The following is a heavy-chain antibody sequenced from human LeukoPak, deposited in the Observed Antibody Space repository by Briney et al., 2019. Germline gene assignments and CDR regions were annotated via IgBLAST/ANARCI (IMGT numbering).Heavy chain of an antibody. V-gene: IGHV3-48*01. J-gene: IGHJ4*02. Sequence: GGSLRLSCAASGFTFSSYSMNWVRQAPGKGLEWVSYISSSSSTIYYADSVKGRFTISRDNAKNPLYLQMNSLRAEDTAVYYCAREREYSYAGALDYWGQGTLVTVSS. D-gene: IGHD5-18*01. CDR1: GFTFSSYS. CDR3: AREREYSYAGALDY. CDR2: ISSSSSTI.